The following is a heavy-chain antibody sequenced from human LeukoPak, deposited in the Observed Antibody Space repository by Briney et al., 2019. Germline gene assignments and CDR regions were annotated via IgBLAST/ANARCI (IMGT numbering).Heavy chain of an antibody. Sequence: PSETLSLTCAVSDGSISTFYWSWIRQPPGKGLEWIGYTHHSGTTYYNPSLKSRVTMSVNTSKHQFSLEMTSVTAADTAVYYCARVNLGQLLYWYFDLWGRGTLVTVSS. V-gene: IGHV4-59*13. CDR2: THHSGTT. CDR1: DGSISTFY. CDR3: ARVNLGQLLYWYFDL. J-gene: IGHJ2*01. D-gene: IGHD4-23*01.